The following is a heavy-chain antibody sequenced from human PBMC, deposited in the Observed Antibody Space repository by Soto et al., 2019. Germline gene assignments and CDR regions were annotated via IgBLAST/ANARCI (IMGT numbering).Heavy chain of an antibody. V-gene: IGHV3-30*18. J-gene: IGHJ6*02. D-gene: IGHD1-26*01. CDR2: ISYDGSNK. CDR1: GFTFSSYG. CDR3: AKEGGERATFYYYYGMDV. Sequence: PGGALRLSCAASGFTFSSYGMHWVRQAPGKGLEWVAVISYDGSNKYYADSVKGRFTISRDNSKNTLYPQMNSLRAEDTAVYYCAKEGGERATFYYYYGMDVWGQGPTVPV.